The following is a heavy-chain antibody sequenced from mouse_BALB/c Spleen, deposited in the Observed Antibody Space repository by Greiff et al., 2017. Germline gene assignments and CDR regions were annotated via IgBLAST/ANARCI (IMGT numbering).Heavy chain of an antibody. CDR1: GYTFTDYA. CDR2: ISTYYGDA. V-gene: IGHV1S137*01. Sequence: VQLQQSGAELVRPGVSVKISCKGSGYTFTDYAMHWVKQSHAKSLEWIGVISTYYGDASYNQKFKGKATMTVDKSSSTAYMELARLTSEDSAIDYCARSGGTPYAMDYWGQGTSVTVSS. D-gene: IGHD2-14*01. J-gene: IGHJ4*01. CDR3: ARSGGTPYAMDY.